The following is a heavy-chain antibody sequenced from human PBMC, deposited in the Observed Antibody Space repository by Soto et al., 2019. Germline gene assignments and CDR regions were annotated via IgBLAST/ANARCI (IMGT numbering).Heavy chain of an antibody. V-gene: IGHV4-59*12. CDR1: GGSISSYY. J-gene: IGHJ6*03. Sequence: PSDTLSLTCTVSGGSISSYYWSWIRQPPGKGLEWIGYIYYSGSTNYNPSLKSRVTISVDTSKNQFSLKLSSVTAADTAVYYCATDSSSSWHHSYYYYMDVWGKGTTVTVSS. CDR3: ATDSSSSWHHSYYYYMDV. CDR2: IYYSGST. D-gene: IGHD6-13*01.